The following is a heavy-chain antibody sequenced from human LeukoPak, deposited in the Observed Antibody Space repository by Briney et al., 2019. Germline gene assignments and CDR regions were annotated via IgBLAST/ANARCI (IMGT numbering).Heavy chain of an antibody. CDR1: GFTFSAYS. J-gene: IGHJ4*02. Sequence: GGSLRLSCAASGFTFSAYSMNWVRQAPGKGLEWVSVIYSGGSTYYADSVKGRFTISRDNSKNTLYLQMNSLRAEDTAVYYCAREDYDSGWAFDYWGQGTLVTVSS. V-gene: IGHV3-53*01. CDR3: AREDYDSGWAFDY. CDR2: IYSGGST. D-gene: IGHD6-19*01.